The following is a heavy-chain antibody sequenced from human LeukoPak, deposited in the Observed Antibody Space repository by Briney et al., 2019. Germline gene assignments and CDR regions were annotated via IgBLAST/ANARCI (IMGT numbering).Heavy chain of an antibody. Sequence: PETLSLTCTVSGGSIRSYYWSWIRQSAGNGLEWVGPIYISGSTNYNPSLKSRATMSVNTSKNQFSLMLSSVMAADTAVYYCARDAPPFFGQSPYYYHIDVWGKGTTVTVSS. CDR2: IYISGST. J-gene: IGHJ6*03. V-gene: IGHV4-4*07. CDR3: ARDAPPFFGQSPYYYHIDV. D-gene: IGHD3-3*02. CDR1: GGSIRSYY.